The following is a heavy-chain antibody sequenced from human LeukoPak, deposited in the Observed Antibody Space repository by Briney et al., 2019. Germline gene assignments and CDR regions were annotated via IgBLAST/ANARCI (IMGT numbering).Heavy chain of an antibody. Sequence: GGSLRLSCAASGVTFNDYYMTWIRQAPGKGLEWVSYITASGNTMYYADSVKGRFTISRDNGKNSLYLHMHSLRAEDTAVYFCARDPGGYDSYYYGMDVWGQGTTVTVSS. CDR2: ITASGNTM. J-gene: IGHJ6*02. CDR3: ARDPGGYDSYYYGMDV. V-gene: IGHV3-11*04. CDR1: GVTFNDYY. D-gene: IGHD5-12*01.